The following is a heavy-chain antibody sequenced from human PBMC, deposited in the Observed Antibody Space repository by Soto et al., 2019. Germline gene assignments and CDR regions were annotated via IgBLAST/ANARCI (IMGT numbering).Heavy chain of an antibody. V-gene: IGHV3-21*01. CDR3: ARERVIVGATTHYYYGMDV. CDR2: ISSSSSYI. CDR1: GFTFSSYS. D-gene: IGHD1-26*01. Sequence: EVQLVESGGGLVKPGGSLRLSCAASGFTFSSYSMNWVRQAPGKGLEWVSSISSSSSYIYYADSVKGRFTISRDNAKNSLYLQMNSLRDEDTAVYYCARERVIVGATTHYYYGMDVWGPWTTVTVSS. J-gene: IGHJ6*02.